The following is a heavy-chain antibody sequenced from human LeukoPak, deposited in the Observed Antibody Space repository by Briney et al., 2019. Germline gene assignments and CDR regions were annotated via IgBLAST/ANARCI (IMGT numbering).Heavy chain of an antibody. D-gene: IGHD1-1*01. CDR3: ARGRSGTTFYYYYYGMDV. CDR1: GGSFSGYY. J-gene: IGHJ6*02. CDR2: INHSGST. V-gene: IGHV4-34*01. Sequence: PSETLSLTCAVYGGSFSGYYWSWIRQPPGKGLEWIGEINHSGSTNYNPSLKSRVTISVDTSKNQSSLKLSSVTAADTAVYYCARGRSGTTFYYYYYGMDVWGQGTTVTVSS.